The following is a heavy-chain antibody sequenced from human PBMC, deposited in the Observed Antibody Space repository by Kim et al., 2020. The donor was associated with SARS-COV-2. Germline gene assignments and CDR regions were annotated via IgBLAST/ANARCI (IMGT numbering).Heavy chain of an antibody. D-gene: IGHD3-22*01. CDR2: ISSNGGST. Sequence: GGSLRLSCSASGFTFSSYAMHWVRQAPGKGLEYVSAISSNGGSTYYADSVKGRFTISRDNSKNTLYVQMSSLRAEDTTVYYCVRGYYDSSGYHYYYGMDVWGQGTTVTVSS. CDR1: GFTFSSYA. J-gene: IGHJ6*02. CDR3: VRGYYDSSGYHYYYGMDV. V-gene: IGHV3-64*05.